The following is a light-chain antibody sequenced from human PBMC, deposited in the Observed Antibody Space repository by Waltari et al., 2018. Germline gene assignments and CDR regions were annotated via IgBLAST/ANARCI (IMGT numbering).Light chain of an antibody. Sequence: EIVLPHPPATRPLPPGERAPPSCRASQSVGISLAWYQQKPGQAPRLLIYDASNRATGIPVRFSGSGSGTDFTLTISSLEPEDFAVYYCQQRSKWPLTFGQGTKVEIK. CDR3: QQRSKWPLT. J-gene: IGKJ1*01. CDR1: QSVGIS. V-gene: IGKV3-11*01. CDR2: DAS.